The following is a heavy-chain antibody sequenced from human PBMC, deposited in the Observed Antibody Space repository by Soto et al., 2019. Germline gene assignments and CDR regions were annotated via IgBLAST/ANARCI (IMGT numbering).Heavy chain of an antibody. Sequence: SGPTLVNPTQTLTLTCTVSGFSLSTDGVGVGWIRQPPGKALEWLALIYWDGDKRYSPSLRNRLTITKDTSENQAFLTMINVDPVDTATYYCARLRSWYFYNWFDPWGQGTRVTVPS. CDR2: IYWDGDK. CDR1: GFSLSTDGVG. CDR3: ARLRSWYFYNWFDP. J-gene: IGHJ5*02. D-gene: IGHD6-13*01. V-gene: IGHV2-5*02.